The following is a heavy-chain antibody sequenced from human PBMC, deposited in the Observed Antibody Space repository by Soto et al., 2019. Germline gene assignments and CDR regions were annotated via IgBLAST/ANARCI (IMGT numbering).Heavy chain of an antibody. Sequence: EVQMVESGGGLVQPGGALRLSCAASGFSSSDYWMIWVRQAPGKGLEWVGNLNDDGSEDHYVGSVKGRFTISRDNARNSLYLHMNSLRVEDTAVYYCCHTWVGGQGTLVTVSS. D-gene: IGHD1-26*01. CDR1: GFSSSDYW. CDR3: CHTWV. J-gene: IGHJ4*02. CDR2: LNDDGSED. V-gene: IGHV3-7*01.